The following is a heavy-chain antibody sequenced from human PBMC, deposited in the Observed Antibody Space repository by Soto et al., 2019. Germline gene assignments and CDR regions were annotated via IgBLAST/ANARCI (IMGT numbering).Heavy chain of an antibody. J-gene: IGHJ4*02. D-gene: IGHD4-4*01. CDR1: GGSLSSNSYY. Sequence: SETLSLTCTVSGGSLSSNSYYWGWIRQPPGKELEWIGSIYYSGSTYYNPALKSQVTISVDTSKNQFSLKLSSVTAADTAVYYCARTSYSNYAFDYWGQGTLVTVS. CDR3: ARTSYSNYAFDY. CDR2: IYYSGST. V-gene: IGHV4-39*01.